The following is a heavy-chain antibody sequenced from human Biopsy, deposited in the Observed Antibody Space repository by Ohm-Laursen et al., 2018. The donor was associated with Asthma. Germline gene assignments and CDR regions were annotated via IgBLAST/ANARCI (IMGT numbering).Heavy chain of an antibody. CDR2: ISTSGGSK. J-gene: IGHJ3*01. CDR3: VKALGGGDGFDV. CDR1: GFTFGNYW. Sequence: SLRLSCAASGFTFGNYWMSWVRQTPDRGLEWVSGISTSGGSKYYADSVKGRFTLSRDNSKTTLSLQMNSLTEGDTAVYYCVKALGGGDGFDVWGLGTTVTVSS. V-gene: IGHV3-23*01.